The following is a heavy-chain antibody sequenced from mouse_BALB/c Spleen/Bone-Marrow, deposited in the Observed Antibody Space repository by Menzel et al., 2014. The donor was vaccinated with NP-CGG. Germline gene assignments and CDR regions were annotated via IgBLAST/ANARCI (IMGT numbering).Heavy chain of an antibody. CDR3: ARNGDYGSDDSFMDY. CDR1: GYTFTDYE. V-gene: IGHV1-15*01. Sequence: QVQLQQSGADLVRPGASVTLSCTASGYTFTDYEMHWVKQTPEHGLEWIGAIDPETGSTAYNQKFKGKATLTADKSSNTAYMQLRSLTSEDSAVYYCARNGDYGSDDSFMDYWGQGTTLTVSS. D-gene: IGHD2-2*01. J-gene: IGHJ4*01. CDR2: IDPETGST.